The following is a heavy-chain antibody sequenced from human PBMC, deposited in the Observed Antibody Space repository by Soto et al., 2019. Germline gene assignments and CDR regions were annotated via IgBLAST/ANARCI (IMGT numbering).Heavy chain of an antibody. Sequence: SGPTLVNPTQTLTLTCTFSGFSLSTSGMCVSWIRQPPGKALEWLALIDWDDDKYYSTSLKTRLTISKDTSKNQVVLTMTIMDPVDTATYYCARITQLASYYYYGMDVWGQGTTVTVSS. D-gene: IGHD6-13*01. CDR3: ARITQLASYYYYGMDV. CDR2: IDWDDDK. CDR1: GFSLSTSGMC. J-gene: IGHJ6*02. V-gene: IGHV2-70*01.